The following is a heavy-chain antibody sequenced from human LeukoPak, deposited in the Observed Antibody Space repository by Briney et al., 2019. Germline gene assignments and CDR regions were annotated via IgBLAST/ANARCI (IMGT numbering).Heavy chain of an antibody. J-gene: IGHJ4*02. D-gene: IGHD3-22*01. CDR1: GGSFSGYY. CDR3: ASHADSSGYYYLIS. CDR2: INHSGST. Sequence: SETLSLTCAVYGGSFSGYYWSWIRQPPGKGLEWIGEINHSGSTNYNPSLKSRVTISVDTSKNQFSLTLSSVTAADTAVYYCASHADSSGYYYLISWGQGTLVTVSS. V-gene: IGHV4-34*01.